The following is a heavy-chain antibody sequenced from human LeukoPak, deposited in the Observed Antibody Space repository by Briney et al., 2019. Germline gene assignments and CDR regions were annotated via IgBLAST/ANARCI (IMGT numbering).Heavy chain of an antibody. CDR1: GFTFVDYA. CDR3: AKNLHYYDSSGIDY. D-gene: IGHD3-22*01. CDR2: ISWNSGSI. V-gene: IGHV3-9*01. Sequence: GGSLRLSCAASGFTFVDYAMHWVRQAPGKGLEWVLGISWNSGSIGYADSVKGRFTISRDNAKNSLYLQMNSLRAEDTALYYCAKNLHYYDSSGIDYWGQGTLVTVSS. J-gene: IGHJ4*02.